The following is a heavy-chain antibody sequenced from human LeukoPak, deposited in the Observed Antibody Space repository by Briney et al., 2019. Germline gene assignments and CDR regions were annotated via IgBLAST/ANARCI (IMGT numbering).Heavy chain of an antibody. CDR3: TSRGWKRD. CDR1: GFTFSNAW. V-gene: IGHV3-15*01. Sequence: GGSLRLSCAASGFTFSNAWMSWVRQAPGKGLEWVGRIKSKTDGGITDYAAPVKGRFTISRDDSKNTLYLQMNSLKTEDTAVYYCTSRGWKRDWGQGTLVTVSS. CDR2: IKSKTDGGIT. D-gene: IGHD6-19*01. J-gene: IGHJ4*02.